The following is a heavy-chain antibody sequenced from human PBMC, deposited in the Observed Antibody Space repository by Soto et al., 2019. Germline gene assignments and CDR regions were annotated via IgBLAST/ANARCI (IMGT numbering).Heavy chain of an antibody. D-gene: IGHD3-16*01. CDR2: IYWEDDT. V-gene: IGHV2-5*02. Sequence: QITLKESGPTLVKPTQTLTLTCIFSGFSFSADGVGVGWIRQPPGKALEGLALIYWEDDTRYRPSLKSRLTITKDSSKNQVVLTMTNMDPLDTATYYCAHAFGGTSWPNDAFDVWGQGTVVTVSS. J-gene: IGHJ3*01. CDR3: AHAFGGTSWPNDAFDV. CDR1: GFSFSADGVG.